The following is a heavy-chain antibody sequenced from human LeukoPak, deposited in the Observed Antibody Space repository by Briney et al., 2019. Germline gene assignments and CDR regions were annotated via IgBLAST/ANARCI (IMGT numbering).Heavy chain of an antibody. D-gene: IGHD3-10*01. CDR2: INHSGST. V-gene: IGHV4-34*01. CDR1: GGSFSGYY. Sequence: NPSETLSLTCAVYGGSFSGYYWSWLRQPPGKGLEWMGEINHSGSTNYNPSLKRGVTISVDTSKNQFSLKLSSVTAADTAVYYCARESYGSGSYYTKYDEDAFDIWGQGTMVTVSS. CDR3: ARESYGSGSYYTKYDEDAFDI. J-gene: IGHJ3*02.